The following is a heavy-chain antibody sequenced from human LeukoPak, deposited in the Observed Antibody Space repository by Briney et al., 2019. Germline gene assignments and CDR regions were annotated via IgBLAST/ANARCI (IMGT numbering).Heavy chain of an antibody. V-gene: IGHV3-30*18. CDR3: AKDLAMVRGDSYYYGMDV. J-gene: IGHJ6*02. Sequence: PGGSLRLSCAASGFTFSSYGMHWVRQAPGKGLEWVAVISYDGSNKYYADSVKGRFTISRDNSKDTLYLQMNSLRAKDTAVYYCAKDLAMVRGDSYYYGMDVWGQGTTVTVSS. CDR1: GFTFSSYG. D-gene: IGHD3-10*01. CDR2: ISYDGSNK.